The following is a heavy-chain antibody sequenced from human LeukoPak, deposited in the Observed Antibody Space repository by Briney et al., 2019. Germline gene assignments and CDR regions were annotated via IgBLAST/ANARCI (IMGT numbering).Heavy chain of an antibody. V-gene: IGHV3-21*01. J-gene: IGHJ6*03. CDR2: INSRSRYI. D-gene: IGHD3-22*01. Sequence: PGGSLRLSCAASGFTFSSYSMNWVRQAPGKGLEWVSSINSRSRYIYYADSVKGRFTISRDNAKNSLYLQMNSLRAEDTAVYHCAREGQFYDSSGYAAMDVWGKGTTVTVSS. CDR3: AREGQFYDSSGYAAMDV. CDR1: GFTFSSYS.